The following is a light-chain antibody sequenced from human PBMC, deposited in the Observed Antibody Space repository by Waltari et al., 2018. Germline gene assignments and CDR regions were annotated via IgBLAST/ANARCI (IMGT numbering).Light chain of an antibody. J-gene: IGLJ3*02. V-gene: IGLV2-11*01. CDR2: DVN. CDR3: CSYAGSHGGV. Sequence: QSALTQPRSVSGSPGQSVTISCIGTRGDVGGYNYVSWYQQHTGEAPKLRIFDVNKRPSRVPVRFSGSKSGNTASLAISGRQAEDEADYCCCSYAGSHGGVFGGGTNLAV. CDR1: RGDVGGYNY.